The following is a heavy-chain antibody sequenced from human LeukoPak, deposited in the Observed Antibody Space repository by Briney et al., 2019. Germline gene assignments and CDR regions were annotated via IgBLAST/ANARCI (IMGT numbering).Heavy chain of an antibody. Sequence: GGSLRLPCAASGFTFSNHGMNWVRQAPGKGLEWVSGISPSGDITYYADSVKGRFTISRDNSKNTLYLEVSSLTAEDTAVYYCAKDDAWLRFGEWSQGTLVTVSS. CDR1: GFTFSNHG. D-gene: IGHD3-10*01. CDR2: ISPSGDIT. V-gene: IGHV3-23*01. CDR3: AKDDAWLRFGE. J-gene: IGHJ4*02.